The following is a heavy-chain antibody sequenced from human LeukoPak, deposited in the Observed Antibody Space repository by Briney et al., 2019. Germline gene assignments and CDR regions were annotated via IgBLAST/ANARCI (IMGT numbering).Heavy chain of an antibody. J-gene: IGHJ5*02. CDR2: ISAYNGNT. CDR3: ARDRRFVCSSTSCYTSGWFDP. D-gene: IGHD2-2*02. Sequence: GASVKVSCKASGYTFTSYGISWVRQAPGQGLEWMGWISAYNGNTNYAQKLQGRVTMTTDTSTSTAYMELRSLRSDDTAVYYCARDRRFVCSSTSCYTSGWFDPWGQGTLVTVSS. CDR1: GYTFTSYG. V-gene: IGHV1-18*01.